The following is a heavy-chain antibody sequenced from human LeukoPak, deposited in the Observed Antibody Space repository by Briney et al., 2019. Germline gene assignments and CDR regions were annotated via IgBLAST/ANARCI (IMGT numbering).Heavy chain of an antibody. CDR2: IYYSGST. J-gene: IGHJ4*02. CDR3: ARGIGYSSGWYGVEVKYYFDY. V-gene: IGHV4-39*07. CDR1: GGSISSSSYY. D-gene: IGHD6-19*01. Sequence: SETLSLTCTVSGGSISSSSYYWGWIRQPPGKGLEWIGSIYYSGSTYYNPSLKSRVTISVDTSKNQFSLKLSSVTAADTAVYYCARGIGYSSGWYGVEVKYYFDYWGQGTLVTVSS.